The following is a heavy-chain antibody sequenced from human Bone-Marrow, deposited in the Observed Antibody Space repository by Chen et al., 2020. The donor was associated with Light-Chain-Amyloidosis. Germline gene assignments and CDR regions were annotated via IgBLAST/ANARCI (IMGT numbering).Heavy chain of an antibody. D-gene: IGHD3-16*01. CDR3: AREGGLRSPWCFDL. V-gene: IGHV3-53*02. J-gene: IGHJ2*01. CDR2: IYSGGST. CDR1: GFTVSSNY. Sequence: VQLVETGGGLIQPGGSLRLSFSASGFTVSSNYMSWVRRAPGKGLEWVSVIYSGGSTYYAESVKGRFTISRDKSKNTLYLQMNSLRAEDTAVYYCAREGGLRSPWCFDLWGRGTLVTVSS.